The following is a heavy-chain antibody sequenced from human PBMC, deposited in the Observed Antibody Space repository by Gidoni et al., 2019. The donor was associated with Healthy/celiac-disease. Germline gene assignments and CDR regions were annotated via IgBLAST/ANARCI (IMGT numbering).Heavy chain of an antibody. D-gene: IGHD5-18*01. V-gene: IGHV2-70*15. J-gene: IGHJ3*02. CDR2: IDWDDDK. Sequence: QVTLRASGPALVNPTQTLTLTCTFSGFSLSTSGMCVSWIRQPPGKALEWLARIDWDDDKYYSTSLKTRLTISKDTSKNQVVLTMTNMDPVDTATYYCARITAMGYDALDIWGQGTMVTVSS. CDR3: ARITAMGYDALDI. CDR1: GFSLSTSGMC.